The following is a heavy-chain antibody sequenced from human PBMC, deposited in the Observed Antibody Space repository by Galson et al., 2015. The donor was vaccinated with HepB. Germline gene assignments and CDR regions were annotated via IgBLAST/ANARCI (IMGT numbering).Heavy chain of an antibody. CDR3: ARDLNDYSNYRYYYYYYYMDV. Sequence: QSGAEVKKPGESLKISCKGSGYSFTSYWIGWVRQAPGQGLEWMGGIIPIFGTANYAQKFQGRVTITADESTSTAYMELSSLGSEDTAVYYCARDLNDYSNYRYYYYYYYMDVWGKGTTVTVSS. CDR2: IIPIFGTA. V-gene: IGHV1-69*01. J-gene: IGHJ6*03. CDR1: GYSFTSYW. D-gene: IGHD4-11*01.